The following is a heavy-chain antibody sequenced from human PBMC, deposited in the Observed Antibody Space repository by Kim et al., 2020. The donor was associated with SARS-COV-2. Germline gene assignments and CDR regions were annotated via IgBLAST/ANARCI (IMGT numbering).Heavy chain of an antibody. CDR2: ISYDGSNK. J-gene: IGHJ4*02. V-gene: IGHV3-30*18. Sequence: GGSLRLSCAASGFTFSSYGMHWVRQAPGKGLEWVAVISYDGSNKYYADSVKGRFTISRDNSKNTLYLQMNSLRAEDTAVYYCAKDIRGRDGYNSDYWGQG. CDR3: AKDIRGRDGYNSDY. CDR1: GFTFSSYG. D-gene: IGHD5-12*01.